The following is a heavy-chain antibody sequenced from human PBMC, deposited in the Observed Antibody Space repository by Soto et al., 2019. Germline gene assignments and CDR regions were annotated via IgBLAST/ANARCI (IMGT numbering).Heavy chain of an antibody. V-gene: IGHV3-53*04. CDR1: GFTVSSNY. J-gene: IGHJ5*02. CDR3: AREVGHGWFDP. CDR2: IYSGGST. Sequence: EVQLVESGGGLVQPGGSLRLSCAASGFTVSSNYMSWVRQAPGKGLEWVSVIYSGGSTYYADSVKGRFTISRHNSKNTLYLQMNSLRAEDTTVYYCAREVGHGWFDPWGQGTLVTVSS.